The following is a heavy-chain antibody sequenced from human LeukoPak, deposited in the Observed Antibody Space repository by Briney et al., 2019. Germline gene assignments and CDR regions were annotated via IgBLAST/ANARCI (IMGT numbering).Heavy chain of an antibody. D-gene: IGHD1-26*01. CDR1: GGSFSGYY. CDR2: INHSRST. Sequence: PSETLSLTCAVYGGSFSGYYWSWIRQPPGKGLEWIGEINHSRSTNYNPSLKSRVTISVDTSKNQFSLKLSSVTAADTAVYYCARVPSGSYRKAGDYWGQGTLVTVSS. CDR3: ARVPSGSYRKAGDY. V-gene: IGHV4-34*01. J-gene: IGHJ4*02.